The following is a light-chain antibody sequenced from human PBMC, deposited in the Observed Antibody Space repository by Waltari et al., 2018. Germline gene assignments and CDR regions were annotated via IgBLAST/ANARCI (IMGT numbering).Light chain of an antibody. J-gene: IGLJ3*02. CDR3: QTGGHGTWV. V-gene: IGLV4-69*01. CDR2: VNSDGSH. Sequence: QLVLTQSPSASASLGASVTPTCPLSSGPSSNLIARHQQQPGKGPRYLMKVNSDGSHSKGDESPDRFSGSSSGAERYLTISSLQSEDEADYYCQTGGHGTWVFGGGTKLTVL. CDR1: SGPSSNL.